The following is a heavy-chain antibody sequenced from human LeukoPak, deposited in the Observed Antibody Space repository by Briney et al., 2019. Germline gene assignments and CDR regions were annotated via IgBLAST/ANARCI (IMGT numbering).Heavy chain of an antibody. CDR1: GFTFSSYA. Sequence: GGSLRLSCAASGFTFSSYAMHWVRQAPGKGLEYVSAISSNGGSTYYANSVKGRFTISRDNSKNTLYLQMGSLRAEDMAVYYCARIGLQGYPDYWGQGTLVTVSS. V-gene: IGHV3-64*01. J-gene: IGHJ4*02. D-gene: IGHD5-24*01. CDR2: ISSNGGST. CDR3: ARIGLQGYPDY.